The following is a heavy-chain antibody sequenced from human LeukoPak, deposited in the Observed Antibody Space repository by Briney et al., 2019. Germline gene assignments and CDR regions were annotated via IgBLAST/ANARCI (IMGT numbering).Heavy chain of an antibody. CDR1: GGSISSYY. CDR2: IYHSGST. V-gene: IGHV4-59*01. D-gene: IGHD3-22*01. CDR3: ARVTGYVIEDYFDY. J-gene: IGHJ4*02. Sequence: PSETLSLTCTVSGGSISSYYWSWIRQPPGKGLEWIGYIYHSGSTNYNPSLKSRVTISVDTSKNQFSLKLRSVTAADTAVYYCARVTGYVIEDYFDYWGQGTLVTVSS.